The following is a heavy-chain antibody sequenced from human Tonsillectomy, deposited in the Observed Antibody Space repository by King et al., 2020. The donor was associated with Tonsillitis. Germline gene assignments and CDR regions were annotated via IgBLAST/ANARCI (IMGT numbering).Heavy chain of an antibody. CDR3: ARAGFCDSTSCYRYYYYMDV. V-gene: IGHV3-30-3*01. D-gene: IGHD2-2*01. J-gene: IGHJ6*03. CDR1: GFTFTTYA. CDR2: ISYDGSNN. Sequence: VQLVESGGGVVQPGRSLRLSCAASGFTFTTYAMHWVRQAPGKGLEWVAFISYDGSNNSYTDSVKGRYTFSRDNSKNTLYLQMNSLSAEDTAVYYCARAGFCDSTSCYRYYYYMDVWGKGTTVTVSS.